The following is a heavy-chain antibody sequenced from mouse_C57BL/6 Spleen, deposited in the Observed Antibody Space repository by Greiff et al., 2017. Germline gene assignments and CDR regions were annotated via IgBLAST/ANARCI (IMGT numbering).Heavy chain of an antibody. Sequence: EVKVVESGPELVKPGASVKISCKASGYSFTGYYMNWVKQSPEKSLEWIGEINPSTGGTTYNQKFKAKATLTVDKSSSTAYMQLKSLTSEDSAVYYCARSHDNSYGYIDVWGTGTTVTVSS. J-gene: IGHJ1*03. CDR2: INPSTGGT. CDR1: GYSFTGYY. D-gene: IGHD2-13*01. V-gene: IGHV1-42*01. CDR3: ARSHDNSYGYIDV.